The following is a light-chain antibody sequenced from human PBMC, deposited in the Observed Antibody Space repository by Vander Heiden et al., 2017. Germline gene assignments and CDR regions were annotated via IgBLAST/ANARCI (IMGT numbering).Light chain of an antibody. Sequence: QSVLTQPPSVSAAPGQKVTISYSGSSSNIGNNYVSWYQQLPGTAPKLLMYENNKRPSGIPDRFSGSKSGTSATLGITGLQTGDEADYYCGTWDSSLSAYVYGTGTKVTVL. CDR3: GTWDSSLSAYV. CDR2: ENN. J-gene: IGLJ1*01. V-gene: IGLV1-51*02. CDR1: SSNIGNNY.